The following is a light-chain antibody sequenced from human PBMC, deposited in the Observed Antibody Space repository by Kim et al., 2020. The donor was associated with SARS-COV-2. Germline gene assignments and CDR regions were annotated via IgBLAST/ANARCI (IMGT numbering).Light chain of an antibody. Sequence: EIVLTQSPGTLSLSPGERATLSCRASQSVSSSYLAWYQQKPGQAPRLLIYGASSRATGIPDRFSGSGSGTDFTLTISRLEPEDFAEYNSERCERLTRTFGPG. CDR1: QSVSSSY. CDR2: GAS. V-gene: IGKV3-20*01. J-gene: IGKJ1*01. CDR3: ERCERLTRT.